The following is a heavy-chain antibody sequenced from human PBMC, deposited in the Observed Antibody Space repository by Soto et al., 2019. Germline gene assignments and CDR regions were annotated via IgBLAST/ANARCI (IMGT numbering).Heavy chain of an antibody. D-gene: IGHD4-17*01. CDR3: ARDSVTTANYWYFDL. CDR2: IIPIFGTA. Sequence: SVKVSCKASGVTFSSYAISWVRQAPGQGLEWMGGIIPIFGTANYAQKFQDRVTITADESTSTAYMELSSLRSEDTAVYYCARDSVTTANYWYFDLWGRGTLVTVSS. CDR1: GVTFSSYA. J-gene: IGHJ2*01. V-gene: IGHV1-69*13.